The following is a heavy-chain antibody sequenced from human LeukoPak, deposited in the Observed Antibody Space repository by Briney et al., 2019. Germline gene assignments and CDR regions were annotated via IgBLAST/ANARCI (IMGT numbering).Heavy chain of an antibody. CDR2: IDHNGST. V-gene: IGHV4-34*01. Sequence: PSETLSLTCAVYGGSFSGYYWSWIRQPPGKGLEWIGEIDHNGSTNYNPSLKSRVTISVDTSKNQFSLKLSSVTAADTAVYHCTRGLSEDYYDSNGFYYVFDYWGQGTLVTVSS. CDR1: GGSFSGYY. CDR3: TRGLSEDYYDSNGFYYVFDY. D-gene: IGHD3-22*01. J-gene: IGHJ4*02.